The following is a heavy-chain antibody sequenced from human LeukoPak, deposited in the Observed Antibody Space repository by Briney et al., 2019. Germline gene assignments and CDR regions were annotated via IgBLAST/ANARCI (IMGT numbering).Heavy chain of an antibody. D-gene: IGHD1-1*01. CDR3: ARGGPLQLELTYYYYYYMDV. V-gene: IGHV4-59*01. CDR1: GGSISTYY. Sequence: PSATLALTCTVSGGSISTYYWSWIRQPPGKGLEWIGYIYYSGSTNYNPSLKSRVTISVGTSKNQFSLNLSSVTAADTALYYCARGGPLQLELTYYYYYYMDVWGKGTTVTVSS. J-gene: IGHJ6*03. CDR2: IYYSGST.